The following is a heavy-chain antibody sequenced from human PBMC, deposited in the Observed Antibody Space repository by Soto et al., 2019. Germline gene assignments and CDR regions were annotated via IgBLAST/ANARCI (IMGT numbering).Heavy chain of an antibody. CDR3: ANLRYFEWLLDY. CDR1: GGSISSYH. CDR2: IYNSGTT. D-gene: IGHD3-9*01. Sequence: QVQLQESGPGLVKPSETLSLTCTVSGGSISSYHWSWIRQPPGKGLEWIGYIYNSGTTNYNPSLNSRVPMSVDTSKYQFSLNLSSVTPADTAVYYCANLRYFEWLLDYWGQGTLVTVSS. J-gene: IGHJ4*02. V-gene: IGHV4-59*01.